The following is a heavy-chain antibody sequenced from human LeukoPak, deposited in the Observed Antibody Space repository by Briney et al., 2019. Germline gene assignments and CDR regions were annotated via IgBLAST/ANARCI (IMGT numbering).Heavy chain of an antibody. CDR3: ARADYDFWSGYWSYYGMDV. V-gene: IGHV1-2*02. Sequence: RASVKVSCKASGYTFTGYYMHWVRQAPGQGLEWMGWINPNSGGTNYAQKFQGRVTMTRDTSISTAYMELSRLRSDDTAVYYCARADYDFWSGYWSYYGMDVWGQGTTVTVSS. D-gene: IGHD3-3*01. CDR1: GYTFTGYY. CDR2: INPNSGGT. J-gene: IGHJ6*02.